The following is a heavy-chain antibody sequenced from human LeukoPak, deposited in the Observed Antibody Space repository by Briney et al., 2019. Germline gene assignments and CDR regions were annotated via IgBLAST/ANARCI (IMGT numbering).Heavy chain of an antibody. CDR2: MYHSGST. Sequence: PSETLSLTCSVSGYSISSAYYWGWIRQPPGKGLEWIGTMYHSGSTNYNPSLKSRVTISVDTTKNQTSLKLSSVTAADTAVYYCARESGTAAYFDYWGQGTLVTVSS. CDR1: GYSISSAYY. D-gene: IGHD2-2*01. CDR3: ARESGTAAYFDY. J-gene: IGHJ4*02. V-gene: IGHV4-38-2*02.